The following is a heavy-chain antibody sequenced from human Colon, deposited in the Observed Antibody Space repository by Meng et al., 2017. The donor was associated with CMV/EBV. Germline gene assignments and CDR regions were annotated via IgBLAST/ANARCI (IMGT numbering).Heavy chain of an antibody. Sequence: GGSLRLSCAASGFTFTSYAMNWVRQAPGKGLEWVSVIYSGGSSTYYADSVKGRFTISRDNSKNTLYLQMNSLRAEDTAIYYCAKAPLGSARPSHDCDYWGQETLVTVSS. D-gene: IGHD6-6*01. CDR3: AKAPLGSARPSHDCDY. CDR2: IYSGGSST. V-gene: IGHV3-23*03. CDR1: GFTFTSYA. J-gene: IGHJ4*02.